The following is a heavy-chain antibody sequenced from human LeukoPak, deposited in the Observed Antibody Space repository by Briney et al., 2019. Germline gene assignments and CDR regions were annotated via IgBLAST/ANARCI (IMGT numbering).Heavy chain of an antibody. CDR3: ARDSVLWSSTSCPDY. CDR2: ISYDGSNK. V-gene: IGHV3-30*04. J-gene: IGHJ4*02. Sequence: GRSLRLSCAASGFTFSSYAMHWVRQAPGKGLEWVAVISYDGSNKYYAGSVKGRFTISRDNSKNTLYLQMNSLRAEDAAVYYCARDSVLWSSTSCPDYWGQGTLVTVSS. CDR1: GFTFSSYA. D-gene: IGHD2-2*01.